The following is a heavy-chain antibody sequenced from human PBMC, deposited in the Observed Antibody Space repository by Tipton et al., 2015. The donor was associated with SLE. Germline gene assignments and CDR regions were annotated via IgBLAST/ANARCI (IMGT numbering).Heavy chain of an antibody. V-gene: IGHV4-4*07. Sequence: TLSLNCTVSGGSISSYYWSWIRQPAGKGLEWIGRIYTSGSTNYNPSLKSRVTMSVDTSKNQFSLKLSSVTAADTAVYYCARVSRNYYDSSGYGEYFRHWGQGTLVTVSS. J-gene: IGHJ1*01. D-gene: IGHD3-22*01. CDR3: ARVSRNYYDSSGYGEYFRH. CDR1: GGSISSYY. CDR2: IYTSGST.